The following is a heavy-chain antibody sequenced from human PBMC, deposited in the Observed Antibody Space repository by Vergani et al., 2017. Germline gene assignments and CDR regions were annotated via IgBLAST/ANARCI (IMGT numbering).Heavy chain of an antibody. CDR1: GGSISSGGYY. J-gene: IGHJ4*02. CDR3: ARGWWELLSFDY. CDR2: IYYSGST. V-gene: IGHV4-31*03. D-gene: IGHD1-26*01. Sequence: QVQLQESGPGLVKPSQTLSLTCTVSGGSISSGGYYWSWIRQHQGKGLEWIGYIYYSGSTYYNPSLKSRFTISVDTSKNQFSLKLSSVTAADTAVYYCARGWWELLSFDYWGQGTLVTVSS.